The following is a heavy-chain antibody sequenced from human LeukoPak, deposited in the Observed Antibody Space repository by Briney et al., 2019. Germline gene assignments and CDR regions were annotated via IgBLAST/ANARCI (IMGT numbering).Heavy chain of an antibody. CDR1: GYTFTSYG. CDR2: ISAYNGNT. V-gene: IGHV1-18*01. D-gene: IGHD3-3*01. CDR3: ASSEDYDFWSGYYTFDY. Sequence: ASVKVSCKASGYTFTSYGISWVRQAPGQGLEWMGWISAYNGNTNYAQKLQGRVTMTTDTSTSTAYMELRSLRSDDTAVYYCASSEDYDFWSGYYTFDYWGQETLVTVSP. J-gene: IGHJ4*02.